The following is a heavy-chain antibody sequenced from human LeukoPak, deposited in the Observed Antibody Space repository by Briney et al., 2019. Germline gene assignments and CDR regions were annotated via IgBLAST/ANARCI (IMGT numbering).Heavy chain of an antibody. D-gene: IGHD3-9*01. CDR1: GFTFSSYW. CDR3: SRDGRYFDRTVDY. CDR2: ISGDRNTI. Sequence: GGSLRLSCAASGFTFSSYWMTWVRQAPGKGLEWVSYISGDRNTIYYANSVKGRFTISRDNAKNSLYLQMNSLRAEDTAVYYCSRDGRYFDRTVDYWGQGTLVTVSS. V-gene: IGHV3-48*04. J-gene: IGHJ4*02.